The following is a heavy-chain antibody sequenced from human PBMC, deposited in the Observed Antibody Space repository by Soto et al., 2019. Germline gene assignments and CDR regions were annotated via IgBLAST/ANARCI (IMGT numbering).Heavy chain of an antibody. D-gene: IGHD3-10*01. CDR2: IYYSGST. CDR3: ARGIGRGLWLGEPWYFDL. V-gene: IGHV4-59*01. CDR1: GGSISSYY. Sequence: SETLSLTCTVSGGSISSYYWSWIRQPPGKGLEWIGYIYYSGSTNYNPSLKSRVTISVDTSKNQFSLKLSSVTAADTAVYYCARGIGRGLWLGEPWYFDLWGRGTLVTVSS. J-gene: IGHJ2*01.